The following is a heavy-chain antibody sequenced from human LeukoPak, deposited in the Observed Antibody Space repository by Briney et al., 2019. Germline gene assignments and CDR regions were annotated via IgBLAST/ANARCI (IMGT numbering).Heavy chain of an antibody. V-gene: IGHV3-66*01. D-gene: IGHD4-17*01. J-gene: IGHJ4*02. CDR2: IYGSTSA. CDR3: ARLNFGDDY. Sequence: GGSLRLSCAASGFTVSSNYINWVRQAPGKGLEWVSLIYGSTSADYADFVKGRFTISRDTSMNTVYLQMNSLRAEDTAVYYCARLNFGDDYWGQGTLVTVSS. CDR1: GFTVSSNY.